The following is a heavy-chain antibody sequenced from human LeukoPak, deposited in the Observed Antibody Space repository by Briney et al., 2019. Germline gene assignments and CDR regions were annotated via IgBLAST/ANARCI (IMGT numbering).Heavy chain of an antibody. V-gene: IGHV1-2*04. Sequence: ASVKVSCKASGYTFTGYYMHWVRQAPGQGLEWMGWINPNSGGTNYAQKFQGWVTMTRDTSISTAYMELSRLRSDDTAVYYCARAGYSGYDYWFDPWGQGTLVTVSS. CDR2: INPNSGGT. CDR1: GYTFTGYY. CDR3: ARAGYSGYDYWFDP. D-gene: IGHD5-12*01. J-gene: IGHJ5*02.